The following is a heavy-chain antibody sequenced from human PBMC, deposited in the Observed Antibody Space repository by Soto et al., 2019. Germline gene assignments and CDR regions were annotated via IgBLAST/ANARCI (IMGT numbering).Heavy chain of an antibody. CDR3: ARVQVRSYYYYYGMDV. CDR1: GGSISSYY. D-gene: IGHD3-22*01. Sequence: SETLSLTCTVSGGSISSYYWSWIRQPPGKGLEWIGYIYYSGSTNYNPSLKSRVTISVDTSKNQFSLKLSSVTAADTAVYYCARVQVRSYYYYYGMDVWGQGTTVTVSS. J-gene: IGHJ6*02. V-gene: IGHV4-59*13. CDR2: IYYSGST.